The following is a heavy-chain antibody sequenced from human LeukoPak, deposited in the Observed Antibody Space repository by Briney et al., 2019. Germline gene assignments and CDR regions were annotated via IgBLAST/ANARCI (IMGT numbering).Heavy chain of an antibody. CDR1: GFTFSSYG. D-gene: IGHD6-19*01. CDR2: ISYDGSNK. V-gene: IGHV3-30*18. CDR3: AKVLYGSGCFDY. Sequence: PGGSLRLSRAASGFTFSSYGMHWVRQAPGKGLEWVAVISYDGSNKYYADSVKGRFTISRDNSKNTLYLQMNSLRAEDTAVYYCAKVLYGSGCFDYWGQRTLVTVSS. J-gene: IGHJ4*02.